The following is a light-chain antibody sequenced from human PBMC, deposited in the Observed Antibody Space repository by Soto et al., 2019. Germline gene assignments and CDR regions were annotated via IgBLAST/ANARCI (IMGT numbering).Light chain of an antibody. CDR3: SSYTTTSTRVV. V-gene: IGLV2-14*03. CDR1: SSDVGGYNS. J-gene: IGLJ2*01. CDR2: DVT. Sequence: QSALTQPASVSGSPGQSITISCTGTSSDVGGYNSVSWYQQHPGTAPKLMIYDVTNRPSGVSNRFSGSKSGDMASLTISGRQAEDEADYYCSSYTTTSTRVVFGGGTKLTVL.